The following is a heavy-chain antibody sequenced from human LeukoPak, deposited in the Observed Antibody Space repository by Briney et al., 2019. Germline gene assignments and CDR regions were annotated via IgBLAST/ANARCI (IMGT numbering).Heavy chain of an antibody. CDR1: NGSLSSYY. V-gene: IGHV4-34*01. CDR2: ISHRGST. D-gene: IGHD6-19*01. Sequence: PSETLSLTCVVSNGSLSSYYWSWIRQSPEKGLEWIGEISHRGSTNYNPSFQSRVTISVDTSKNHFSLKLTSVSAADTAVYYCAGGRSTGWFLAHYFDNWGQGTLVTVSS. CDR3: AGGRSTGWFLAHYFDN. J-gene: IGHJ4*02.